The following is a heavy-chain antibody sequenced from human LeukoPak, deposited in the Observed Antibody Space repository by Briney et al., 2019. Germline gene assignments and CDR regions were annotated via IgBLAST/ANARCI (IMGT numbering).Heavy chain of an antibody. D-gene: IGHD5-18*01. CDR2: IYYSGST. CDR1: GGSISSSSYY. J-gene: IGHJ4*02. CDR3: ARGPVDTAMVPDYFDY. Sequence: SETLSLTCTVSGGSISSSSYYWGWIRQPPGKGLEWIGSIYYSGSTYYNPSLKSRVTISVDTSKNQFSLKLSSVTAADTAVYYCARGPVDTAMVPDYFDYWGQGTLVTVSS. V-gene: IGHV4-39*07.